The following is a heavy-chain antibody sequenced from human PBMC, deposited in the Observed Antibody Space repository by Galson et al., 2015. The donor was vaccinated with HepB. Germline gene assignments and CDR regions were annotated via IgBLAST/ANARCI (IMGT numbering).Heavy chain of an antibody. D-gene: IGHD2-8*02. Sequence: SVKVSCKASGGTFSSYAISWVRQAPGQGLEWMGGIIPIFGTANYAQKFQGRVTITADESTSTAYMELSSPRSEDTAVYYCARDSTGGSSEMNWFDPGGQGTLVTVSS. J-gene: IGHJ5*02. CDR3: ARDSTGGSSEMNWFDP. CDR2: IIPIFGTA. CDR1: GGTFSSYA. V-gene: IGHV1-69*13.